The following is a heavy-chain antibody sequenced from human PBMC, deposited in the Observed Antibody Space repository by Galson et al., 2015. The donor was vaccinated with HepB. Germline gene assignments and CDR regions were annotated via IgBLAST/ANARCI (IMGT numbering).Heavy chain of an antibody. CDR1: GASINTNY. D-gene: IGHD3-22*01. CDR3: AGHADSSGYYRIDN. J-gene: IGHJ4*02. Sequence: QVQLQESGPGLVKPSETLSLTCSVSGASINTNYWSWIRQPPGKGLEWIGYMYNSGSTKYSPSLKSRVTISLDTSKNRFSLKLSSLTAADTAVYYCAGHADSSGYYRIDNWGQGTLVTVSS. CDR2: MYNSGST. V-gene: IGHV4-59*08.